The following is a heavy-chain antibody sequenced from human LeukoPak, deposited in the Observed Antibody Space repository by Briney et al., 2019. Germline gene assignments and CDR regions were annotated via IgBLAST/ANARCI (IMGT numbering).Heavy chain of an antibody. D-gene: IGHD2-15*01. CDR3: AKDVDFVVVAATLDY. CDR2: ISGSGGST. Sequence: GGFLRLSCAASGYTFSSYAASWVRKAPGKGLEWVSAISGSGGSTYYADSVKGRFTISRDNSKNTLYLQMNSLRAEDTAVYYCAKDVDFVVVAATLDYWGQGTLVTVSS. V-gene: IGHV3-23*01. CDR1: GYTFSSYA. J-gene: IGHJ4*02.